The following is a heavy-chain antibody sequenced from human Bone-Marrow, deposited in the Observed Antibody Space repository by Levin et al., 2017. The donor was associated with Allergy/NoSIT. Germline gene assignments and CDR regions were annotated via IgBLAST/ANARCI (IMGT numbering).Heavy chain of an antibody. CDR2: ISASSLYI. CDR1: GFSFGSYT. V-gene: IGHV3-21*01. CDR3: VRDGSDDGNNYYDS. J-gene: IGHJ4*02. D-gene: IGHD1/OR15-1a*01. Sequence: PGGSLRLSCAGSGFSFGSYTMDWVRQAPGKGLEWVASISASSLYIYYADSVKGRFTISRDNAWNSLYLQMNSLRLEDTAVYFCVRDGSDDGNNYYDSWGQGTLVTVSS.